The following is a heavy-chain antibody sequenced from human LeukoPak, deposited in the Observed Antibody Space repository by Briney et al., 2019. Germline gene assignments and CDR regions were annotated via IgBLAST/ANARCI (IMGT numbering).Heavy chain of an antibody. D-gene: IGHD2-2*02. Sequence: SVKVSCKASGGTFSSYAISWVRQAPGQGLEWMGGIIPIFGTANYSQKFQGRVTMTADESPSTAYMELRSLRSEDTAVYYCARDHCSSTSCYTWNWFDPWGQGTLVTVSS. CDR1: GGTFSSYA. J-gene: IGHJ5*02. CDR3: ARDHCSSTSCYTWNWFDP. CDR2: IIPIFGTA. V-gene: IGHV1-69*01.